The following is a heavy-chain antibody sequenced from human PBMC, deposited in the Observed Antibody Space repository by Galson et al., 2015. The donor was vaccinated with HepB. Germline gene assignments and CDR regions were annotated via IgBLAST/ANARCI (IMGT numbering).Heavy chain of an antibody. CDR1: GVTFNTYA. V-gene: IGHV1-69*04. J-gene: IGHJ4*02. CDR2: IIPFLDTV. CDR3: ARDPGQWMFDF. Sequence: SVKVSCKASGVTFNTYAINWVRQAPGQGLEWMGRIIPFLDTVDFAQRFHGRIAITADKSTNTVYMDLSSLRSEDTAVYYCARDPGQWMFDFWGLGTLVTVSS. D-gene: IGHD5-12*01.